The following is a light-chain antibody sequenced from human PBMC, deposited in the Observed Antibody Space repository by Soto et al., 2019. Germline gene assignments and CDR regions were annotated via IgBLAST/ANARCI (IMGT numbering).Light chain of an antibody. CDR2: GAS. CDR1: QTVDVY. Sequence: EVVMSPSPGTLAVSFGGSATLSCCVSQTVDVYLAWYQQKPGQAPRLLFYGASNRATGVTVRFRGGESGTELTLTISTLQTEDSAVYYCEQHTDWAPITIGQGRRLGI. J-gene: IGKJ5*01. V-gene: IGKV3-15*01. CDR3: EQHTDWAPIT.